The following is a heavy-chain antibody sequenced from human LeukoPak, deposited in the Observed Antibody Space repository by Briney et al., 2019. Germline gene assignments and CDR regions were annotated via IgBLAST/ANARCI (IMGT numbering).Heavy chain of an antibody. CDR2: ISSSSSYI. D-gene: IGHD1-26*01. Sequence: GGSLRLSCAASGFTFSSYSMNWVRQAPGKGLEWVSSISSSSSYIYYADSVKGRFTISRDNAKNSLYLQMNSLRAEDTAVYYCARDPARVGATDFDYWGQGTLVTASS. CDR1: GFTFSSYS. CDR3: ARDPARVGATDFDY. V-gene: IGHV3-21*01. J-gene: IGHJ4*02.